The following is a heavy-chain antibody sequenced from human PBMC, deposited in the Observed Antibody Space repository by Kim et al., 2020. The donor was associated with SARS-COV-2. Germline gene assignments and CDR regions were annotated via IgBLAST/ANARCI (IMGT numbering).Heavy chain of an antibody. CDR2: ISGSGGST. CDR3: AKGIYDGSGVPLDY. CDR1: GFTFSSYA. V-gene: IGHV3-23*01. Sequence: GGSLRLSCAASGFTFSSYAMSWVRQAPGKGLEWVSAISGSGGSTYYADSVKGRFTISRDNSKNTRYLQMNSLRAEDTAVYYCAKGIYDGSGVPLDYWGQGTLVTVSS. J-gene: IGHJ4*02. D-gene: IGHD2-15*01.